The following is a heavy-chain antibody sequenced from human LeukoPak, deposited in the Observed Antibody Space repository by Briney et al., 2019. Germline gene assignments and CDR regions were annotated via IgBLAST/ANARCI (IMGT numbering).Heavy chain of an antibody. CDR2: IDSSGSST. CDR3: ASRYSPLDF. CDR1: GFIFSDSY. J-gene: IGHJ4*02. D-gene: IGHD5-18*01. Sequence: GGSLRLSCAASGFIFSDSYMSWLRQAPGKRLEWVSYIDSSGSSTFYADSVKGRFTVSRDNSRNSLFLQMSGLRAEDTAVYICASRYSPLDFWGQGTLVTVSS. V-gene: IGHV3-11*04.